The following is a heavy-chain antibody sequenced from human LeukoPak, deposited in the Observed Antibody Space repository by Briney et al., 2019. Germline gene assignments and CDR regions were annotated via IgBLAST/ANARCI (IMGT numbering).Heavy chain of an antibody. V-gene: IGHV3-30*04. Sequence: GGSLRLSCAASGLTFSSYAMDWASQAPGKGLECVAGISYNGSNKYYADSVKGRFTITRDNSKNTLYLQMNSLTAEDTAVYYCAREPHSSCFDYWGQGTLVTVSS. CDR2: ISYNGSNK. CDR1: GLTFSSYA. J-gene: IGHJ4*02. CDR3: AREPHSSCFDY. D-gene: IGHD6-6*01.